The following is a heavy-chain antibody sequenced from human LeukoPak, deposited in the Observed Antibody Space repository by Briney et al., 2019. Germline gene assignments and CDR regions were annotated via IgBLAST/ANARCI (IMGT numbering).Heavy chain of an antibody. CDR2: ISGTGGST. CDR3: ATVRTGVHDY. CDR1: GFTFSSYA. J-gene: IGHJ4*02. Sequence: PGGSLRLSCAASGFTFSSYALSWVRQAPGKGLKWVSAISGTGGSTYYADSVKGRFTISRDYSKSTLYLQMNSLRAEDTAVYYCATVRTGVHDYWGQGTLVTVSS. D-gene: IGHD1-14*01. V-gene: IGHV3-23*01.